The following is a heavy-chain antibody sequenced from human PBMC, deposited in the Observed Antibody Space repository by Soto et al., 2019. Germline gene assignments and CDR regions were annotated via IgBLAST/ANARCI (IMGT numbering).Heavy chain of an antibody. J-gene: IGHJ4*02. CDR3: ARIYSSGWHLYFDY. D-gene: IGHD6-19*01. Sequence: GSLRLSCAASGFTFSIYCMSWVLQAPGKGLEWVANIKQDGSEKYYVDSVKGRFTISRDNAKNSLYLQMNSLRAEDTAVYYCARIYSSGWHLYFDYWGQGTLVTVSS. CDR2: IKQDGSEK. CDR1: GFTFSIYC. V-gene: IGHV3-7*01.